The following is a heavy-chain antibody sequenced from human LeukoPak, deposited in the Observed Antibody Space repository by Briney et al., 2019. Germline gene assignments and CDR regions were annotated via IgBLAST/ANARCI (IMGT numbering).Heavy chain of an antibody. V-gene: IGHV4-39*07. CDR3: ARVYQSAEYYFDY. CDR2: VYYEGST. Sequence: PSETLSLTCSVSGGSISGSDYYWGWIRQPPGKGLEWIGNVYYEGSTYYKSPLKSRVTISLDTSKNQFSLKLTSVTAADTAVYYCARVYQSAEYYFDYWGQGNLVSVSS. J-gene: IGHJ4*02. CDR1: GGSISGSDYY. D-gene: IGHD2-2*01.